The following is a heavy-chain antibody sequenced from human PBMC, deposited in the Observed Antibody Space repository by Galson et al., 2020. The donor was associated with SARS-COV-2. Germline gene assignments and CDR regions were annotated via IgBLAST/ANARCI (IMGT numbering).Heavy chain of an antibody. CDR1: GFIVSSDH. Sequence: GESLKISCAASGFIVSSDHMSWVRQAPGKGLEWVALIYSDGTTFYPDSVKGRFTISRDNSTNTVYLHMNSLRAEDTAVYHCCRHDWFDPWGQGTLVTVSS. CDR3: CRHDWFDP. CDR2: IYSDGTT. J-gene: IGHJ5*02. V-gene: IGHV3-66*01.